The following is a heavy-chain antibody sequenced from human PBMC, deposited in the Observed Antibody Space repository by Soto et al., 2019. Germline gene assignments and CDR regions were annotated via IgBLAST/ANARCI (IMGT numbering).Heavy chain of an antibody. CDR3: AKDLVYDSIPAH. J-gene: IGHJ3*01. CDR1: GFTFSSYG. Sequence: QVQLVESGGGVVQPGRSLRLSCAASGFTFSSYGMHWVRQAPGKGLEWVAVISYDGSNKYYADSVKGRFTISRDNSKNTLYLQMNSLRAEDTAVYYCAKDLVYDSIPAHWGQGTMVTVSS. CDR2: ISYDGSNK. D-gene: IGHD3-22*01. V-gene: IGHV3-30*18.